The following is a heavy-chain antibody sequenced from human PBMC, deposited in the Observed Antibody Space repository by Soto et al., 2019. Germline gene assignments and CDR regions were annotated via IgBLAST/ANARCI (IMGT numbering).Heavy chain of an antibody. CDR2: ISGGGVST. Sequence: GSLRLSCAASGFTFSSYAMSWVRQAPGKGLEWVSAISGGGVSTYYADSVKGRFTISRDNSQHTMYVQMNSLRAEDTAVYYCAKFHDFWSGYPSRDYFDYWGQGTLVTVS. D-gene: IGHD3-3*01. CDR3: AKFHDFWSGYPSRDYFDY. CDR1: GFTFSSYA. J-gene: IGHJ4*02. V-gene: IGHV3-23*01.